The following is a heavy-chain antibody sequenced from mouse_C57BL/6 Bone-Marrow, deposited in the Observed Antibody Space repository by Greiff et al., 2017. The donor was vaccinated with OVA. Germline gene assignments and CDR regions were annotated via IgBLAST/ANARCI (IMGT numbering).Heavy chain of an antibody. Sequence: VQGVESGAELARPGASVKLSCKASGYTFTSYGISWVKQRTGQGLEWIGEIYPRSGNTYYNEKFKGKATLTADKSSSTAYMELRSLTSEDSAVYFCARRKLRLFAYWGQGTLVTVSA. CDR1: GYTFTSYG. D-gene: IGHD1-1*01. CDR3: ARRKLRLFAY. J-gene: IGHJ3*01. V-gene: IGHV1-81*01. CDR2: IYPRSGNT.